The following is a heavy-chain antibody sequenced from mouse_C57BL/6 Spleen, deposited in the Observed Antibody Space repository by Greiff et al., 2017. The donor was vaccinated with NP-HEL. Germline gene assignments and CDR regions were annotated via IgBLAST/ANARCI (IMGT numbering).Heavy chain of an antibody. D-gene: IGHD1-1*01. V-gene: IGHV5-15*01. J-gene: IGHJ1*03. CDR2: ISNLAYSI. CDR1: GFTFSDYG. Sequence: EVQLVESGGGLVQPGGSLKLSCAASGFTFSDYGMAWVRQAPRKGPEWVAFISNLAYSIYYADTVTGRFTISRENAKNTLYLEMSSLRSEDTAMYYCARFITTAWYFDVWGTGTTVTVSS. CDR3: ARFITTAWYFDV.